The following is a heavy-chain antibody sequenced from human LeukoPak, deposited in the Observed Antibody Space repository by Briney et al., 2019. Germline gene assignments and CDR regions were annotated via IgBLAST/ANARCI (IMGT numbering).Heavy chain of an antibody. V-gene: IGHV3-21*01. Sequence: GGSLRLSCAASGFTFSSYTMHWIRQAPGKGLEWVSSISGSNSYIFYADSVKGRFTVSRDNAKDSLYLQMNSLRAEDTAVYYCARALTTLAYEGYWGQGTLVTVSS. J-gene: IGHJ4*02. CDR1: GFTFSSYT. CDR2: ISGSNSYI. CDR3: ARALTTLAYEGY. D-gene: IGHD1-1*01.